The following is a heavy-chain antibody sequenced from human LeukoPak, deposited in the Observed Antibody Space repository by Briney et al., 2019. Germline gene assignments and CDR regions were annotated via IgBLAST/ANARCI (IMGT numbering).Heavy chain of an antibody. Sequence: SETLSLTCTVSGGSISSYYWSWIRQPPGKGLEWIGYIYYSGSTNYNPSLKSRVTISVDTSKNQFSLKLSSVTAADTAVYYCARNYDYGDRYYYYYYMDVWGKGTTVTVSS. J-gene: IGHJ6*03. D-gene: IGHD4-17*01. CDR1: GGSISSYY. CDR2: IYYSGST. CDR3: ARNYDYGDRYYYYYYMDV. V-gene: IGHV4-59*08.